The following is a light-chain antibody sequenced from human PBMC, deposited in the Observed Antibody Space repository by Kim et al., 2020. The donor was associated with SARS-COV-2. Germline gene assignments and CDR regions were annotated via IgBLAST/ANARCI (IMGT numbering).Light chain of an antibody. CDR3: QHTYATPPR. V-gene: IGKV1-39*01. CDR2: AAS. Sequence: DIQMTQSPSSLSASVGYRVTITCRATQSITTYVECFQQKRRKSPKLLFYAASNLQRGDPSRFSGSGCVADFTHTISMLQTEDSATYFSQHTYATPPRFGQGTKLEI. CDR1: QSITTY. J-gene: IGKJ2*01.